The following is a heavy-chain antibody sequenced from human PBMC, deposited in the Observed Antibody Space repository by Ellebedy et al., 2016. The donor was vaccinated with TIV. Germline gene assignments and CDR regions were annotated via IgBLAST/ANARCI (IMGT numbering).Heavy chain of an antibody. D-gene: IGHD4-11*01. J-gene: IGHJ4*02. CDR1: GGSISSGGYS. V-gene: IGHV4-31*03. CDR3: ARADSNYFTH. Sequence: MPSETLSLTCTVSGGSISSGGYSWSWIRQLPGKGLEWIGYIHYSGCTYYNPSLKSRLTMSEDKSKNQFSLKLSYVTAADTAVYHCARADSNYFTHWGQGTLVTVSS. CDR2: IHYSGCT.